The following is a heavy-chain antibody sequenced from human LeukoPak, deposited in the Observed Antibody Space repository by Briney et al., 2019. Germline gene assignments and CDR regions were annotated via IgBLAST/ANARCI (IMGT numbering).Heavy chain of an antibody. CDR3: ARDSRYCSSTSCYDWFDP. V-gene: IGHV3-21*01. D-gene: IGHD2-2*01. CDR1: GFTFSSYS. J-gene: IGHJ5*02. Sequence: GSLRLSCAASGFTFSSYSMNWDRQAPGKGLEWVSSISSSSSYIYYADSVKGRFTISRDNAKNSLYLQMNSLRAEDTAVYYCARDSRYCSSTSCYDWFDPWGQGTLVTVSS. CDR2: ISSSSSYI.